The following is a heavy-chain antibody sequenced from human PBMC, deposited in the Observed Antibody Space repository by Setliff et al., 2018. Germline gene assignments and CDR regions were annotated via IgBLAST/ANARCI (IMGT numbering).Heavy chain of an antibody. CDR2: IYASGST. D-gene: IGHD6-19*01. J-gene: IGHJ6*02. CDR3: ARACSSGWYGGGLDM. CDR1: GGSISRYY. V-gene: IGHV4-4*08. Sequence: KTSETLSLTCTVSGGSISRYYWSWNRQPPGKGLEWIGYIYASGSTNYNPSLKSRVTLSVDTSKNHFSLKVSSVTAADTDVYYCARACSSGWYGGGLDMWGQGTKDSVS.